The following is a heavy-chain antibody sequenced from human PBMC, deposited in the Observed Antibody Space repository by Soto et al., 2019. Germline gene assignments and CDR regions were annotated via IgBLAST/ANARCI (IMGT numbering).Heavy chain of an antibody. D-gene: IGHD2-8*01. Sequence: GGSLRLSCAASGFTFDSPYSHGMSWVRQSPGKGPEWDSTISSNGANTHYAESVRGRFTISKDASRNTVHLHMNSLRAEDTATYFCVSWVSAHFDYWGHGTPVTVSS. CDR1: GFTFDSPYSHG. J-gene: IGHJ4*01. CDR3: VSWVSAHFDY. CDR2: ISSNGANT. V-gene: IGHV3-23*01.